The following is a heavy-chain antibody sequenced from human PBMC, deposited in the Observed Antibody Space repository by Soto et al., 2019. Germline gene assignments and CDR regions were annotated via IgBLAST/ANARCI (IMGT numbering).Heavy chain of an antibody. CDR3: AKAALLIDY. CDR1: GFTFSSYG. D-gene: IGHD2-21*01. J-gene: IGHJ4*02. CDR2: ISYDGSNK. V-gene: IGHV3-30*18. Sequence: QVQLVESGGGVVQPGRSLRLSCAASGFTFSSYGMHWVRQAPGKGLEWVAVISYDGSNKYYADSVKGRFTISRDNSKNTLYLQMNSLRAEDTAVYYCAKAALLIDYWGQGTLVTVSS.